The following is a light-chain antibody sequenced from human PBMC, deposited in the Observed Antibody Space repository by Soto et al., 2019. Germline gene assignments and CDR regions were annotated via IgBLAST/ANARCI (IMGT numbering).Light chain of an antibody. CDR2: GAS. J-gene: IGKJ1*01. CDR3: QQYGGSPQT. CDR1: QSVSNY. Sequence: EIVLTQSPGTLSLSPGERATLSCRASQSVSNYLAWYQQKPGQAHRLLIYGASSRATGIPDRFSGSGSGTDFTLTISRLEPEDVAVYYCQQYGGSPQTFGQGTKVEIK. V-gene: IGKV3-20*01.